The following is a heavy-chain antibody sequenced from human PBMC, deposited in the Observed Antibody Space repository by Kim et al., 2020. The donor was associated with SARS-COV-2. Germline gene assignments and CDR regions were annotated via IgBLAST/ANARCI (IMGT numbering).Heavy chain of an antibody. CDR1: GGTFSSYA. J-gene: IGHJ4*02. Sequence: SVKVSCKASGGTFSSYAISWVRQAPGQGLEWMGGIIPIFGTANYAQKFQGRVTITADESTSTAYMELSSLRSEDTAVYYCARRGVATRVFFFDYWGQGTLVTVSS. D-gene: IGHD5-12*01. V-gene: IGHV1-69*13. CDR2: IIPIFGTA. CDR3: ARRGVATRVFFFDY.